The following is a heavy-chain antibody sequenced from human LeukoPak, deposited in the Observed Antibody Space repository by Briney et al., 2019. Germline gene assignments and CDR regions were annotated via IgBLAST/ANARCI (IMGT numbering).Heavy chain of an antibody. CDR3: ARGSKRVLRFLEWPPGFPRNNWFDP. D-gene: IGHD3-3*01. V-gene: IGHV4-34*01. Sequence: SETLSLTCAVYGGSFGGYYWSWIRQPPGKGLEWIGEINHSGSTNYNPSLKSRVTISVDTSKNQFSLKLSSVTAADTAVYYCARGSKRVLRFLEWPPGFPRNNWFDPWGQGTLVTVSS. J-gene: IGHJ5*02. CDR2: INHSGST. CDR1: GGSFGGYY.